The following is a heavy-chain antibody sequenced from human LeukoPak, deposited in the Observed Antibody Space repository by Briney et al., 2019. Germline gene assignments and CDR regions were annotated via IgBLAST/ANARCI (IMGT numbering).Heavy chain of an antibody. CDR3: AKGGTTYCGGDCYRFDY. V-gene: IGHV3-23*01. Sequence: PGGSLRLSCAASEFTFSHYAMSWVRQAPGKGLEWVSAMTVTGSGGATQYADSVKGRFTISRDNSKNTLYLQMNSLRAEDTAVYYCAKGGTTYCGGDCYRFDYWGQGNMVTVSS. D-gene: IGHD2-21*01. CDR2: MTVTGSGGAT. J-gene: IGHJ4*02. CDR1: EFTFSHYA.